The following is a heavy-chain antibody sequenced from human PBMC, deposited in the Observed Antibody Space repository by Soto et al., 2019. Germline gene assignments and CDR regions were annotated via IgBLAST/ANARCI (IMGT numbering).Heavy chain of an antibody. V-gene: IGHV4-34*01. J-gene: IGHJ4*02. CDR2: INHSGST. D-gene: IGHD6-19*01. CDR3: ARRRMKYSSGWYALDY. Sequence: QVQLQQWGAGLLKPSETLSLTCAVYGGSFSGYYWSWIRQPPGKGLEWIGEINHSGSTNYNPSLKSRVTIPVDTSKNQFSLKLSSVTAADTAVYYCARRRMKYSSGWYALDYWGQGTLVTVSS. CDR1: GGSFSGYY.